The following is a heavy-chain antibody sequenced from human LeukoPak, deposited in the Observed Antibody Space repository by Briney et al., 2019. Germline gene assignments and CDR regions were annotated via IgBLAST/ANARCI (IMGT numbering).Heavy chain of an antibody. CDR1: GYTFTSYA. V-gene: IGHV1-3*01. CDR3: TRGPVRYDSRNWFDP. D-gene: IGHD3-3*01. CDR2: INAGNGNT. Sequence: ASVKVSCKASGYTFTSYAMHWVRQAPGQRLEWLGWINAGNGNTKYSQKFQGRVAITRDTSASTAYMELSNLRSEDTAVYYCTRGPVRYDSRNWFDPWGQGTLVTVSS. J-gene: IGHJ5*02.